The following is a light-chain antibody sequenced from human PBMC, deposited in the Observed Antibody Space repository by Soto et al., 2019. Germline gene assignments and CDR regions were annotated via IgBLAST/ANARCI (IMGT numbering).Light chain of an antibody. CDR2: AAS. CDR3: QQSYSTLSYT. V-gene: IGKV1-39*01. Sequence: DIQMTQSPSSLSASVGDRVTITCRASQSISSYLNWYQQKPGKAPKLLIYAASSLQSGVPSRFSGSGSGTDFTLTISSLQPEDFATYYCQQSYSTLSYTFGRGPSWRSN. CDR1: QSISSY. J-gene: IGKJ2*01.